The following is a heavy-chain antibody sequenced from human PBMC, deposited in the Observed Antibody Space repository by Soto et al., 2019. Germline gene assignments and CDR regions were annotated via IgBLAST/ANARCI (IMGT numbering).Heavy chain of an antibody. CDR1: GYSFTSYW. CDR2: IDPSDSYT. D-gene: IGHD2-2*01. Sequence: ESLNISCKGSGYSFTSYWICWVREMPGKGLEGMGRIDPSDSYTNYSPSFQGHVTISADKSISTAYLQWSSLKATDTAMYYCARLGCSSTSCYAYYYYGMDVWGQGTTVTVSS. V-gene: IGHV5-10-1*01. J-gene: IGHJ6*02. CDR3: ARLGCSSTSCYAYYYYGMDV.